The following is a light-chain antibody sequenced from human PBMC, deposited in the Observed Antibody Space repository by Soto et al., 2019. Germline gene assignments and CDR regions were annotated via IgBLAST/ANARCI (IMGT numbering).Light chain of an antibody. CDR1: KSVLYSCNNKKH. J-gene: IGKJ1*01. Sequence: DIVMTQSPDSLAVSLGERATINCKSSKSVLYSCNNKKHLTWYQQKPGQPPKLLIYWASTRESGVPDRFSGSGSGTDFTLTITSLQAEDVAVYYCQQYYSSPWTFGQGTKVEIK. CDR2: WAS. CDR3: QQYYSSPWT. V-gene: IGKV4-1*01.